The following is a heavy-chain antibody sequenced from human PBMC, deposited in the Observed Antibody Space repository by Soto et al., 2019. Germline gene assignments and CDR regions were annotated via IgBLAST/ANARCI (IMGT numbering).Heavy chain of an antibody. Sequence: GGSLRLSCAASGFTFTNYGMHWVRQAPGKGLEWVAVIWYDGSNRYHADSAKGRFAVSRDNSKNTLYLQMNSLRAEDTAVYYCAGAETLFGVVTNYYYYGMDVWGQGTTVTVSS. J-gene: IGHJ6*02. CDR3: AGAETLFGVVTNYYYYGMDV. V-gene: IGHV3-33*01. CDR1: GFTFTNYG. CDR2: IWYDGSNR. D-gene: IGHD3-3*01.